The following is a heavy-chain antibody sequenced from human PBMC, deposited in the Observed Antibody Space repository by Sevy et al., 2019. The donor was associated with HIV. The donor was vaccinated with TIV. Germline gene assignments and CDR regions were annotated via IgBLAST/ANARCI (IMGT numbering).Heavy chain of an antibody. V-gene: IGHV1-18*01. CDR2: INPSDGNT. CDR3: ARDVTGSYYVDY. Sequence: ASVKVSCKTSGYTFTDYGISWVRQAPGQGLEWMAWINPSDGNTNYAQRLQGRVTMTTDTSTSTAYMELWSLRSDDTAVYYCARDVTGSYYVDYWGQGTLVTASS. CDR1: GYTFTDYG. D-gene: IGHD1-26*01. J-gene: IGHJ4*02.